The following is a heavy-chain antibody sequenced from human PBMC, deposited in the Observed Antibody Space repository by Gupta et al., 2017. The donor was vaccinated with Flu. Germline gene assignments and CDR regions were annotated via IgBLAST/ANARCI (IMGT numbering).Heavy chain of an antibody. CDR1: GGSFSGYY. D-gene: IGHD1-1*01. Sequence: QVQLQQWGAGLLKPSETLSLTCAVYGGSFSGYYWSWIRQPPGKGLEWIGEINHSGRTNDNPALKSRVTISVDTSKNQCSLKMGSVPAADTAVYYCAMEWGVRKGGLAPRYHGTMVTVS. J-gene: IGHJ5*02. CDR2: INHSGRT. CDR3: AMEWGVRKGGLAP. V-gene: IGHV4-34*01.